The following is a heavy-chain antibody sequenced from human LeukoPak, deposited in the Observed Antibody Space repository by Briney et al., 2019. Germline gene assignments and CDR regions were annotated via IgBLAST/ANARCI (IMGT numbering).Heavy chain of an antibody. CDR2: MNPNSCNT. CDR3: ARVGSVLRFLEWLLSPNWFDP. Sequence: ASVKVSCKASAYTYTSYDINWVRQATGQGLEWMGWMNPNSCNTGYAQKFQGRVTMTRNTSISTAYMELSSLRSEDTAVYYCARVGSVLRFLEWLLSPNWFDPWGQGTLVTVSS. J-gene: IGHJ5*02. CDR1: AYTYTSYD. D-gene: IGHD3-3*01. V-gene: IGHV1-8*01.